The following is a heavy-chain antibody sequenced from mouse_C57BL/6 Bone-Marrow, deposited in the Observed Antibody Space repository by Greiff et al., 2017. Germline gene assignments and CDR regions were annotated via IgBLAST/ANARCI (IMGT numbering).Heavy chain of an antibody. CDR2: ISDGGSYT. D-gene: IGHD2-3*01. J-gene: IGHJ4*01. CDR1: GFTFSSYA. V-gene: IGHV5-4*01. Sequence: EVNVVESGGGLVKPGGSLKLSCAASGFTFSSYAMSWVRQTPEKRLEWVATISDGGSYTYYPDNVKGRFTISRDNAKNNLYLQMSHLKSEDTAMYYCARDRWLLGKMDYWGQGTSVTVSS. CDR3: ARDRWLLGKMDY.